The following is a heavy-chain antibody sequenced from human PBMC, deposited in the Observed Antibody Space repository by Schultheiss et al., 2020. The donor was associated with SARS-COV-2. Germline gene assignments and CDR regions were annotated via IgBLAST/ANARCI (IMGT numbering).Heavy chain of an antibody. CDR1: GFSFSTYD. CDR2: IGTAGDT. V-gene: IGHV3-13*01. D-gene: IGHD4-17*01. J-gene: IGHJ4*02. CDR3: AKVGDDYGDYVGDY. Sequence: GGSLRLSCGASGFSFSTYDVQWVRQAIGKGLEWVSAIGTAGDTYYPGSVKGRFTISRENAKNSLYLQMNSLRAEDTAVYYCAKVGDDYGDYVGDYWGQGTLVTVSS.